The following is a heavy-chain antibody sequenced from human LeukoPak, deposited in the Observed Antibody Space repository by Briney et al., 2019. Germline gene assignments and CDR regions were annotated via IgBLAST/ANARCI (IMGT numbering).Heavy chain of an antibody. V-gene: IGHV1-69*04. D-gene: IGHD6-13*01. CDR1: GGTFSSYE. J-gene: IGHJ3*02. CDR3: ARPPQEGSWYSNDVFDI. Sequence: ASVKVSCKASGGTFSSYEITWVRQAPGQGLEWMGRIIPILGITNYAQKFQGRVTITADKSTSTAYMELSGLRSEDTAVYYCARPPQEGSWYSNDVFDIWGQGTMVSVSS. CDR2: IIPILGIT.